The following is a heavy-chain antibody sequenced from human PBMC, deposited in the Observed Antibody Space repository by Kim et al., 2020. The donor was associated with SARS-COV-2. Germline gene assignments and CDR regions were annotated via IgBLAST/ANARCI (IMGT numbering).Heavy chain of an antibody. CDR2: INPSGGST. V-gene: IGHV1-46*01. CDR1: GYTFTSYY. J-gene: IGHJ4*02. Sequence: ASVKVSCKASGYTFTSYYIHWVRQAPGQGLEWMGVINPSGGSTSYAQKFQGRVTMTRDTSTSTAYMELSSLRSEDTAVYYCARDTDSSSWSYYVYYWGQGTLVTVSS. CDR3: ARDTDSSSWSYYVYY. D-gene: IGHD6-13*01.